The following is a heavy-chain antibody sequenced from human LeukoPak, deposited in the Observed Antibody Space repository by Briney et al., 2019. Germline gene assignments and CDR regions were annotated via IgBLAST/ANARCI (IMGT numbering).Heavy chain of an antibody. CDR1: GGSISSSSYY. V-gene: IGHV4-39*01. J-gene: IGHJ4*02. Sequence: PSETLSLTCTVSGGSISSSSYYWGWVRQPPGKGLEWIGSIYYSGSTYYNPFFKSRVTISVAPSKYQFSLKLSSVTAAGTAVYYCSRQSGYSSSCPFDYWGQGTLVTVSS. D-gene: IGHD6-13*01. CDR2: IYYSGST. CDR3: SRQSGYSSSCPFDY.